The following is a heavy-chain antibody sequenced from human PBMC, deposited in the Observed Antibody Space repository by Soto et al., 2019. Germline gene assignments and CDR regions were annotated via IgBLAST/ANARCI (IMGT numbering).Heavy chain of an antibody. CDR2: INHSGDT. CDR1: GGAFSAYY. V-gene: IGHV4-34*01. CDR3: ASHHSSSCRGAGGWFDP. J-gene: IGHJ5*02. Sequence: SETLSLTGAGCGGAFSAYYLSRSRQPAGRGREWIGEINHSGDTSYNPSLKTRVTISVDTSKSQFSLKLTSVTAADRAVYYCASHHSSSCRGAGGWFDPWGQGTLVTVSS. D-gene: IGHD6-13*01.